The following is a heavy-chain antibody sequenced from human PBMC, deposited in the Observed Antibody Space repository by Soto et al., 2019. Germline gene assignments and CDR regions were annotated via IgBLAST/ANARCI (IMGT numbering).Heavy chain of an antibody. CDR3: AKGSGIVALPGALEDVKYDY. CDR2: INESGST. Sequence: QVQLQQWGAVLVKPSETLSLSCAVYGQSFSGHSWAWVRQPPGKGLEWIGEINESGSTYYNPSLKRRVTSSTDTSKNQFSMKLSTVSAADTAAYFCAKGSGIVALPGALEDVKYDYWGQGTLVNVSS. D-gene: IGHD1-1*01. V-gene: IGHV4-34*01. CDR1: GQSFSGHS. J-gene: IGHJ4*02.